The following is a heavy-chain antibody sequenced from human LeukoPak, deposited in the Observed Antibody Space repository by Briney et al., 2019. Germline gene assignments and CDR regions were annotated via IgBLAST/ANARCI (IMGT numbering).Heavy chain of an antibody. CDR1: GFTLSSSA. CDR2: ISGSGGGT. D-gene: IGHD6-19*01. CDR3: AKQPSALAGTYDY. J-gene: IGHJ4*02. V-gene: IGHV3-23*01. Sequence: PGGSLRLSCTASGFTLSSSAMSWVRQPPGKGLEWVSAISGSGGGTYYADSVKGRFTISRDNSKNTLYLQMNSLRAEDTAVYYCAKQPSALAGTYDYWGQGTLVTVSS.